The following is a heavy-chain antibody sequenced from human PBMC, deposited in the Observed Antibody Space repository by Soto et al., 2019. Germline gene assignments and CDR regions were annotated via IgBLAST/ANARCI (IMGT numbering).Heavy chain of an antibody. J-gene: IGHJ6*02. CDR2: ISSSGSTI. V-gene: IGHV3-11*01. CDR3: ARDQHQLAKHYDGMVL. D-gene: IGHD6-13*01. Sequence: PGGSLRLSCAASGFTFSDYYMSWIRQAPGKGLEWVSYISSSGSTIYYADSVKGRFTISRDNTKNSKFLQMNSLRAEDTAVYYCARDQHQLAKHYDGMVLWGQGTTVTVSS. CDR1: GFTFSDYY.